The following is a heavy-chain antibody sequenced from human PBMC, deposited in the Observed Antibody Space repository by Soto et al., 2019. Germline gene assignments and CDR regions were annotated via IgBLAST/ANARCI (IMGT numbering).Heavy chain of an antibody. Sequence: GSLRLSCAAFGFTISGKKYVAFFRQAPGKGLEWVSALYDLDGSFYAASVKGRFTTSSDSSKTTVYLQMNDLRPDDTAVYYCATWHEREHAYDVWGQGTTVTVSS. CDR1: GFTISGKKY. CDR3: ATWHEREHAYDV. V-gene: IGHV3-53*01. CDR2: LYDLDGS. J-gene: IGHJ3*01. D-gene: IGHD1-1*01.